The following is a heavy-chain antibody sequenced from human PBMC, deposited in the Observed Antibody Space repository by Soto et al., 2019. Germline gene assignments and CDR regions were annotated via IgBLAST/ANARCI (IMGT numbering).Heavy chain of an antibody. Sequence: KSSKTLSLTCTVSGGSISRYYWSWIRQPPGKGLEWIGYIYYSGSTNYNPSLKSRVTISVDTSKNQFSLKLSSVTAADTAVYYCARDLALVTTIPYFFYCMDVRGQVPSFTAS. CDR2: IYYSGST. D-gene: IGHD3-22*01. J-gene: IGHJ6*02. CDR3: ARDLALVTTIPYFFYCMDV. V-gene: IGHV4-59*01. CDR1: GGSISRYY.